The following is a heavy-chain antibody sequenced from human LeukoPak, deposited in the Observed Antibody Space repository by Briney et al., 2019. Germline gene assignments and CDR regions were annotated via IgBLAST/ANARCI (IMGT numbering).Heavy chain of an antibody. D-gene: IGHD6-6*01. Sequence: SQTLSLTCTVSGGSISSGSYYWSWIRQPAGKGLEWIGRIYTSGSTNYNPSLKSRVTISVDTSKNQFSLKLSSVTAADTAVYYCARVVYSSSRDAFDIWGQGTMVTVSS. CDR2: IYTSGST. CDR1: GGSISSGSYY. V-gene: IGHV4-61*02. J-gene: IGHJ3*02. CDR3: ARVVYSSSRDAFDI.